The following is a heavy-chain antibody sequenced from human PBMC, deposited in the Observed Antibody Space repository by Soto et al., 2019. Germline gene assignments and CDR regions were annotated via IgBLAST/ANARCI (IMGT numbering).Heavy chain of an antibody. CDR2: VYPSDSQT. CDR3: ARHGVGDILTGQPDY. CDR1: GYKFSTYW. D-gene: IGHD3-9*01. V-gene: IGHV5-51*01. Sequence: PGESLKISCTGSGYKFSTYWIAWVRQMPGKGLEFMGIVYPSDSQTTYSPSFQGQVTISADKSISTAYLQWSSLKASDTAMYYCARHGVGDILTGQPDYWGQGTLVTVS. J-gene: IGHJ4*02.